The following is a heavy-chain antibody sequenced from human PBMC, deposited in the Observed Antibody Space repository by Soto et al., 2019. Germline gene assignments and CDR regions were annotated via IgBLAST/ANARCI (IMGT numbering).Heavy chain of an antibody. D-gene: IGHD2-15*01. CDR1: EFTVSGHA. CDR3: APHVSCSGGSCQYDAFAI. Sequence: PGGSLRLSCEGSEFTVSGHAMTWILQAPGKGPEWVSTITADGGTYYADSVKGRFAMSRDTSENTLYLQMNSLGAEDTAAYYCAPHVSCSGGSCQYDAFAIRGQGTMVTVSS. V-gene: IGHV3-23*01. J-gene: IGHJ3*02. CDR2: ITADGGT.